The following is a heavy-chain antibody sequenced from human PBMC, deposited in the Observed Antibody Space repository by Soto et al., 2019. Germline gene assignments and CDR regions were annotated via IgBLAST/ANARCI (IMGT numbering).Heavy chain of an antibody. CDR1: EFSFSSYA. CDR2: ISSSGSNT. J-gene: IGHJ4*02. D-gene: IGHD3-9*01. V-gene: IGHV3-23*01. Sequence: EVRLLESGGGLVQPGGSLRLSCAASEFSFSSYAMTWVRQAPGKGLAWVSSISSSGSNTYYADSVKGRFNISRDNSKNTLFLQMNSLTADDTAVYSCAKDEILSGHYDILACYSPGVVDYWCQGTLVSVSS. CDR3: AKDEILSGHYDILACYSPGVVDY.